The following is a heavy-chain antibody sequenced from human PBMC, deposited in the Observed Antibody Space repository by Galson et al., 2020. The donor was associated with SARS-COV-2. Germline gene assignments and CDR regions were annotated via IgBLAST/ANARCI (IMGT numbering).Heavy chain of an antibody. V-gene: IGHV3-30*04. D-gene: IGHD1-26*01. Sequence: GESLKISCAASGFTFSSYAMHWVRQAPGKGLEWVAVISYDGSNKYYADSVKGRFTISRDNSKNTLYLQMNSLRAEDTAVYYCVGELLPFFAFYIWGQGTMVTVSS. CDR3: VGELLPFFAFYI. J-gene: IGHJ3*02. CDR2: ISYDGSNK. CDR1: GFTFSSYA.